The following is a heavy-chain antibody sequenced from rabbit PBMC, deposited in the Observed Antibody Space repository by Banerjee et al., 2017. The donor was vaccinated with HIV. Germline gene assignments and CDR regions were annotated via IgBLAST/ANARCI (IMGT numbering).Heavy chain of an antibody. CDR1: GFSFSDKYV. CDR2: INTSSGNT. Sequence: QEQLEESGGGLVQPEGSLTLTCTASGFSFSDKYVMCWVRQAPGKGLEWIGCINTSSGNTVYASWAKGRFTISKTSSTTVTLQMTSLTAADTATYFCARDLAGAIGWNYNLWGQGTLVTVS. J-gene: IGHJ4*01. CDR3: ARDLAGAIGWNYNL. D-gene: IGHD4-1*01. V-gene: IGHV1S45*01.